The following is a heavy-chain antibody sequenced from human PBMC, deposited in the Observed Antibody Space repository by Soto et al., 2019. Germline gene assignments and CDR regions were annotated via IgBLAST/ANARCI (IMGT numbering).Heavy chain of an antibody. D-gene: IGHD3-16*01. Sequence: VQLLESGGGLVQPGGSLRLSCAVSGFTFSNNAMSWVRQAPGKGLEWVSVISGTGGSTYYADSVKGRFTISRDNSKNTLFLQMNSLRAEDTAVYYCAKVMGLPPPYSCDYWGRGTLVTVSS. J-gene: IGHJ4*01. CDR1: GFTFSNNA. CDR2: ISGTGGST. CDR3: AKVMGLPPPYSCDY. V-gene: IGHV3-23*01.